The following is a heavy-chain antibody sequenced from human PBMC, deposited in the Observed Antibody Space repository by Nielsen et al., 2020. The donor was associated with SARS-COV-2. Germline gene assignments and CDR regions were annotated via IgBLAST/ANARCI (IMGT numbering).Heavy chain of an antibody. Sequence: SQTLSLTCAISGDSVSSNSAAWNWTRQSPSRGLEWLGRTYYRSKWYNDYAVSVKSRITINPDTSKNQFSLQLNSVTPEDTAVYYCARDRGIAYGNWFDPWGQGTLVTVSS. V-gene: IGHV6-1*01. J-gene: IGHJ5*02. CDR2: TYYRSKWYN. CDR3: ARDRGIAYGNWFDP. D-gene: IGHD6-13*01. CDR1: GDSVSSNSAA.